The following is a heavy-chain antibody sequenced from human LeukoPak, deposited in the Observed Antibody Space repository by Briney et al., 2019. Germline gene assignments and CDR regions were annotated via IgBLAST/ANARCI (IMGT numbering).Heavy chain of an antibody. CDR1: GFTFRSFG. CDR2: VWYDGSNK. Sequence: GGSLRLSCAASGFTFRSFGMHWVRQAPGKGLEWVAIVWYDGSNKYYADSVKGRFTISRDNSKNTLYLQMNSLRAEDTAVYYCARGQSYYDSSGYYELWYWGQGTLVTVSS. J-gene: IGHJ4*02. V-gene: IGHV3-33*01. D-gene: IGHD3-22*01. CDR3: ARGQSYYDSSGYYELWY.